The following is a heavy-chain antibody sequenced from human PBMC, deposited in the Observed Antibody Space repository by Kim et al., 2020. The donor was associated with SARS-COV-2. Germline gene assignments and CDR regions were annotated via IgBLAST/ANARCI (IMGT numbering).Heavy chain of an antibody. V-gene: IGHV3-48*02. D-gene: IGHD3-10*01. CDR1: GFTFSSYS. CDR3: ARGVPPRRGGFGELLFRWFHP. CDR2: ISSSSSTI. J-gene: IGHJ5*02. Sequence: GGSLRLSCAASGFTFSSYSMNWVRQAPGKGLEWVSYISSSSSTIYYADSVKGRFTISRDNAKNSLYLQMNSLRDEDTAVYYCARGVPPRRGGFGELLFRWFHPWGQGTLVTVSS.